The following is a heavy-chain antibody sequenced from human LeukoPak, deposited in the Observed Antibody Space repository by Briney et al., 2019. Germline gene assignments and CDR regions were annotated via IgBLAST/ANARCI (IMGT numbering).Heavy chain of an antibody. CDR3: ARGRWYYYDSSGYDSLYYYYGMDV. V-gene: IGHV3-66*01. J-gene: IGHJ6*02. Sequence: PGGSLRLSCAASGFTVSSNYMSWVRQAPGKGLEWVSVIYSGGSTYYADSVKGRFTISRDNSKNTLYLQMNSLRAEDTAVYYCARGRWYYYDSSGYDSLYYYYGMDVWGQGTTVTVSS. CDR1: GFTVSSNY. CDR2: IYSGGST. D-gene: IGHD3-22*01.